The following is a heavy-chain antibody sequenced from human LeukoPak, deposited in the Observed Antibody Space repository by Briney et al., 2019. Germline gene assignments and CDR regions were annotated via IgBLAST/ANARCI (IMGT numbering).Heavy chain of an antibody. CDR1: GFTFNDYY. D-gene: IGHD6-6*01. CDR2: ISSSGSTI. V-gene: IGHV3-11*01. J-gene: IGHJ3*01. CDR3: ARSSYSSSSSV. Sequence: GGSLRLSCAASGFTFNDYYMSWIRQAPGKGLEWVSYISSSGSTIYYADSVKGRFTISRDNAKNSLYLQMNSLRAEDTAVYYCARSSYSSSSSVWGQGTMVTVSS.